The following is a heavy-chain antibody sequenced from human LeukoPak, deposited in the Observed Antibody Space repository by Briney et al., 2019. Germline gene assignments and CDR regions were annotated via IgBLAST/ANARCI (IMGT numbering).Heavy chain of an antibody. CDR3: ASLYNWNGRGFDY. J-gene: IGHJ4*02. D-gene: IGHD1-20*01. V-gene: IGHV4-61*01. Sequence: SETLSLTCTVSGGSVSSGSYYWSWIRQPPGKGLEWIGYIYYSGSTNYNPSPKSRVTISVDTSKNQFSLKLSSVTAADTAVYYCASLYNWNGRGFDYWGQGTLVAVSS. CDR1: GGSVSSGSYY. CDR2: IYYSGST.